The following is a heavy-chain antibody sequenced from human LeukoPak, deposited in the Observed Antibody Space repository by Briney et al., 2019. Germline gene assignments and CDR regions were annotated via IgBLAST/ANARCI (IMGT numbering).Heavy chain of an antibody. V-gene: IGHV1-46*01. CDR1: GYTFTSYY. Sequence: ASVKVSCKASGYTFTSYYMHWVRQAPRQGLEWMGIINPSGGSTSYAQKFQGRVTMTRDTSTSTVYMELSSLRSEDTAVYYCARGYLYCSGGSCIPNWFDPWGQGTLVTVSS. D-gene: IGHD2-15*01. J-gene: IGHJ5*02. CDR2: INPSGGST. CDR3: ARGYLYCSGGSCIPNWFDP.